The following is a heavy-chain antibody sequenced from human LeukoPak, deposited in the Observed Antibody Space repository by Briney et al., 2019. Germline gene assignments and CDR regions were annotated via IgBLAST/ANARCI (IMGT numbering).Heavy chain of an antibody. Sequence: SETLSLTCAVYGGSFSGYYWSWIRQPPGKGLEWIGEINHSGSTNYNPSLKSRVTTSVDTPKNQSSLKLSSVTAADTAAYYCARGLVLLWFGGLNSSHPWGQGNLVTVSS. D-gene: IGHD3-10*01. J-gene: IGHJ5*02. CDR1: GGSFSGYY. CDR2: INHSGST. CDR3: ARGLVLLWFGGLNSSHP. V-gene: IGHV4-34*01.